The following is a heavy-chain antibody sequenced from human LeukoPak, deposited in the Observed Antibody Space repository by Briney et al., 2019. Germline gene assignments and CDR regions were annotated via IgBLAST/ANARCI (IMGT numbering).Heavy chain of an antibody. CDR1: GGSISSGSYC. CDR3: ARTADGSGSYSDY. J-gene: IGHJ4*02. D-gene: IGHD3-10*01. CDR2: IYYSGST. V-gene: IGHV4-31*03. Sequence: SQTLSLTCTVSGGSISSGSYCWSWIRQHPGKGLEWIGYIYYSGSTYYNPSLKSRVTISVDTSKNQLSLKLSSVTAADTAVYYCARTADGSGSYSDYWGQGTLVTVSS.